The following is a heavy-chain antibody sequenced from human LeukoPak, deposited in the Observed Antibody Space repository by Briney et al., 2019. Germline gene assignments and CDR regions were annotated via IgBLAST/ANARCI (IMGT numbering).Heavy chain of an antibody. Sequence: PGGSLRLSCAASGFTFSSYAMTWVRQAPGKGLEWVSAISGSGGSTYYADSVKGQFTISRDNSKNTLFLQMNSLRAEDTAVYYCAKCGDGYNSGYYYYYMDVWGKGTTVTASS. CDR3: AKCGDGYNSGYYYYYMDV. CDR1: GFTFSSYA. V-gene: IGHV3-23*01. D-gene: IGHD5-24*01. J-gene: IGHJ6*03. CDR2: ISGSGGST.